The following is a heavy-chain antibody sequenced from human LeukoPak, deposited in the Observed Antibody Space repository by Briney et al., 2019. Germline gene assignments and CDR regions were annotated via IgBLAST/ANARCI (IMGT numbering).Heavy chain of an antibody. D-gene: IGHD2-15*01. CDR2: IRASGGLR. V-gene: IGHV3-23*01. CDR1: GFTFKDYA. Sequence: GGSLRLSCAASGFTFKDYAMMWVRQAPGRGLEWVSAIRASGGLRFYAGSVKGRFTISRDNSKNTLYLQMNSLRAADTAVYYCAKDLDIVVVVAAITGDYWGQGTLVTVSS. J-gene: IGHJ4*02. CDR3: AKDLDIVVVVAAITGDY.